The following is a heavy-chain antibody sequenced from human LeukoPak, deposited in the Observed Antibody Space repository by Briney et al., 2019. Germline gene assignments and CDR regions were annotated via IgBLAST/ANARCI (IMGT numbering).Heavy chain of an antibody. Sequence: ASVKVSCKASGYTFSSYDINWVRQASGQGLEWMGWMNPNSGNTGYVQKFQGRVIITRDTSISTAYMELSSLTSEDTAVYFCARDRVGVGGNGWENWGQGTLVTVSS. CDR1: GYTFSSYD. J-gene: IGHJ4*02. CDR2: MNPNSGNT. V-gene: IGHV1-8*01. CDR3: ARDRVGVGGNGWEN. D-gene: IGHD6-19*01.